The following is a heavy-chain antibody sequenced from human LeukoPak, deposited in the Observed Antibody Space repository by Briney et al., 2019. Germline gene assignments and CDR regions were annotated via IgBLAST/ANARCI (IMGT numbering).Heavy chain of an antibody. D-gene: IGHD1-26*01. CDR1: GGSISSYY. CDR3: ARDGVGNGFDY. CDR2: IYYSGST. V-gene: IGHV4-59*01. Sequence: PSETLSLTCTVSGGSISSYYWSWTRQPPGKGLEWIGYIYYSGSTNYNPSLKSRVTISVDTSKNQFSLKLSSVTAADTAVYYCARDGVGNGFDYWGQGTLVTVSS. J-gene: IGHJ4*02.